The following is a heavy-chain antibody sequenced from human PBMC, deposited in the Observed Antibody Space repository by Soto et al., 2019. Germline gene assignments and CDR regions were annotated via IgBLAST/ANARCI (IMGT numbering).Heavy chain of an antibody. CDR3: AKDRGDIVLVPAAIDY. J-gene: IGHJ4*02. D-gene: IGHD2-2*01. Sequence: GGSLRLSCAASGFTFSSYAMSWVRQAPGKGLEWVSAISGSGGSTYYADSVKGRFTISRDNSKNTLYLQMNSLRAEDAAVYYCAKDRGDIVLVPAAIDYWGQGTLVTVSS. V-gene: IGHV3-23*01. CDR1: GFTFSSYA. CDR2: ISGSGGST.